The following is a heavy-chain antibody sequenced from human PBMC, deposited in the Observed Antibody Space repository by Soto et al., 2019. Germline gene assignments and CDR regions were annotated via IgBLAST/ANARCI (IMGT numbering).Heavy chain of an antibody. V-gene: IGHV4-59*01. Sequence: PSETLSLTCTVSGGSISSYYWSWIRQPPGKGLEWIGYIYYSGSTNYNPSLKSRVTISVDTSKNQFSLKLSSVTAADTAVYYCAREGYSYGLYYFDYWGQGTLVTVS. J-gene: IGHJ4*02. CDR1: GGSISSYY. D-gene: IGHD5-18*01. CDR2: IYYSGST. CDR3: AREGYSYGLYYFDY.